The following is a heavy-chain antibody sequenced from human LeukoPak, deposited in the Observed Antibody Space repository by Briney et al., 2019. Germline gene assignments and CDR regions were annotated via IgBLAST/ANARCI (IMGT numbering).Heavy chain of an antibody. CDR3: ARTELAVAGTDNWFDP. CDR2: IYPGDSDT. J-gene: IGHJ5*02. CDR1: GYSFTSYW. Sequence: GESLKISCKGSGYSFTSYWIGWVRQMPGKGLEWIGIIYPGDSDTRYSPSFQGQVTISADKSISTAYLQWSSLKASDTAMYYCARTELAVAGTDNWFDPWGQGTLVTAAS. V-gene: IGHV5-51*01. D-gene: IGHD6-19*01.